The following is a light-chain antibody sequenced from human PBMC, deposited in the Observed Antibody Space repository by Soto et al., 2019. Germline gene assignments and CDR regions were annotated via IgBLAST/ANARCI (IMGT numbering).Light chain of an antibody. Sequence: ELVMTQSPATLSVSPGARATLSCRASQSVITNLAWYQQKPGQAPRLLIYDASSRATGIPARFSGSVSGTDFTLTISSLEFEDSAVYYCQQRSDWPSISFGQGTRLEI. V-gene: IGKV3D-15*01. CDR1: QSVITN. J-gene: IGKJ5*01. CDR2: DAS. CDR3: QQRSDWPSIS.